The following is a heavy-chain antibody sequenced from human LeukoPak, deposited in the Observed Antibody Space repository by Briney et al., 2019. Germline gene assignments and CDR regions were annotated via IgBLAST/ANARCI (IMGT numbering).Heavy chain of an antibody. CDR2: ISGSGGST. CDR1: GFTFSSYA. J-gene: IGHJ6*03. Sequence: PGGSLRLSCAASGFTFSSYAMSWVRQAPGKGLEWVSAISGSGGSTYYADSVKGRFTISRDNSKNTLYLQMNSLRAEDTAVYYCAKREGYCSSTSCYEHMDVWGKGTTLTVSS. D-gene: IGHD2-2*01. V-gene: IGHV3-23*01. CDR3: AKREGYCSSTSCYEHMDV.